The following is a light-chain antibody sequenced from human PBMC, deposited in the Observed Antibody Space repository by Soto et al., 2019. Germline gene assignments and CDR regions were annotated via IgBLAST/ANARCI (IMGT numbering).Light chain of an antibody. Sequence: PGERVTLSCRASQSVSSSYLSWYQQKPGQAPRLLIYGASTRATSIPARFSGSGSGTDFTLTISSLQPEDFAVYYCQQDYNLPGTFGQGNKVEIK. V-gene: IGKV3D-7*01. CDR3: QQDYNLPGT. J-gene: IGKJ1*01. CDR2: GAS. CDR1: QSVSSSY.